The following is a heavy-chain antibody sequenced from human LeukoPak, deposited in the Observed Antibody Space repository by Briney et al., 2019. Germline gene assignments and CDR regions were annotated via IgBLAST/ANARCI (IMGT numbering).Heavy chain of an antibody. V-gene: IGHV4-59*08. D-gene: IGHD3-22*01. J-gene: IGHJ4*02. CDR1: GGSISNSY. CDR2: IYYSGST. Sequence: SETLSLTCTVSGGSISNSYWSWIRQPPGKGLEWIGYIYYSGSTNYNPSLKSRVLISVDTSRNQFSLKLTSVTAADTAVYYCARGGSAYSLDYWGQGTLVTASS. CDR3: ARGGSAYSLDY.